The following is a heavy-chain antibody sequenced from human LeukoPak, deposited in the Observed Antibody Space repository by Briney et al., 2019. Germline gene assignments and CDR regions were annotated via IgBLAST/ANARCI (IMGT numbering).Heavy chain of an antibody. CDR2: INPNSGGT. D-gene: IGHD3-22*01. Sequence: ASVKVSCKASGYTFTGYSMHWVRQAPGQGLEWMGWINPNSGGTNYAQNFQGRVTMTRDTSISTAYKELSRLRFDDTAVYYCARGYFDTSGYYNLGLDYWGQGTLVTVSS. V-gene: IGHV1-2*02. CDR3: ARGYFDTSGYYNLGLDY. CDR1: GYTFTGYS. J-gene: IGHJ4*02.